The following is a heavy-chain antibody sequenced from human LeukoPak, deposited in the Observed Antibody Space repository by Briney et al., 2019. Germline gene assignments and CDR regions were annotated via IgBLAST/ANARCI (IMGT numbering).Heavy chain of an antibody. J-gene: IGHJ5*02. D-gene: IGHD1-26*01. CDR1: GGSISSSSYY. Sequence: SETLSLTCTVSGGSISSSSYYWGWIRQPPGKGLEWIGSIYYSGSTYYNPSLKSRVTISVDTSKNQFSLKLSSVTAADTAVYYCARQTELLGNWFDPWGQGTLVTVSS. CDR3: ARQTELLGNWFDP. V-gene: IGHV4-39*01. CDR2: IYYSGST.